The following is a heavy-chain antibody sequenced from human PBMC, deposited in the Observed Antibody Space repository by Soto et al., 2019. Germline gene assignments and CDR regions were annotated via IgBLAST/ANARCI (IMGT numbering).Heavy chain of an antibody. J-gene: IGHJ4*02. D-gene: IGHD2-15*01. CDR1: GGTFSSYT. CDR2: IIPILGIA. V-gene: IGHV1-69*02. Sequence: GASVKVSCKAPGGTFSSYTISWVRQAPGQGLEWMGRIIPILGIANYAQKFQGRVTITADKSTSTAYMELSSLRSEDTAVYYCARIGYCSGGSCYSEFDYWGQGTLVTVSS. CDR3: ARIGYCSGGSCYSEFDY.